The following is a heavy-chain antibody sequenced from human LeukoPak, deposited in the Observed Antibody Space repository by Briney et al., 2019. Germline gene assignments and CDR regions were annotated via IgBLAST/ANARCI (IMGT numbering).Heavy chain of an antibody. V-gene: IGHV4-34*01. CDR1: GGSFSGYY. D-gene: IGHD3-3*02. J-gene: IGHJ6*03. Sequence: SETLSLTCAVYGGSFSGYYWGWIRQPPGKGLEWIGEINHSGSTNYNPSLKSRVTISVDTSKNQFSLKLSSVTAADTAVYYCARLRPHFWSGYYPPYYYYYMDVWGKGTTVTVSS. CDR3: ARLRPHFWSGYYPPYYYYYMDV. CDR2: INHSGST.